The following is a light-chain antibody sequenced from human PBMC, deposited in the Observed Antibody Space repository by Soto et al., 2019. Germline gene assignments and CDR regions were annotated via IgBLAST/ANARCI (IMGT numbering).Light chain of an antibody. CDR2: DAS. V-gene: IGKV3-20*01. Sequence: IVLTQSPGTLYLSPGERATLSWRTSQTVSSTYFAWYQQRPGQAPSLLFYDASTRATGIPDRFSCSGSGRDFTLTISRLEPEDSAIYYCQQFGSSPITFGQGTRLEI. J-gene: IGKJ5*01. CDR1: QTVSSTY. CDR3: QQFGSSPIT.